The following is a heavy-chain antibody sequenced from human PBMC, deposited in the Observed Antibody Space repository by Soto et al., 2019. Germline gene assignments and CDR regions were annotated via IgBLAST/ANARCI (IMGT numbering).Heavy chain of an antibody. D-gene: IGHD3-22*01. CDR2: ISGSGGST. Sequence: EVQLLESGGGLVQPGGSLRLSCAASGFTFSSYAMSWVRQAPGKGLEWVSAISGSGGSTYYADSVKGRFTIPRDNSKNTLYLQMNSLRAEDTAVYYCAKERSITMIVVVITSVDYWGQGTLVTVSS. J-gene: IGHJ4*02. CDR1: GFTFSSYA. V-gene: IGHV3-23*01. CDR3: AKERSITMIVVVITSVDY.